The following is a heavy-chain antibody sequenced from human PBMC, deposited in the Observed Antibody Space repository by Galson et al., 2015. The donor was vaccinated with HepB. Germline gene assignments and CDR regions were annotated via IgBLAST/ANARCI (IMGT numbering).Heavy chain of an antibody. J-gene: IGHJ4*02. CDR1: GDSIISDNW. D-gene: IGHD1-26*01. CDR2: IHHSGSI. CDR3: AREGLGAPALY. V-gene: IGHV4-4*02. Sequence: SETLSLTCAVSGDSIISDNWWSWVRQPPGKGLEWIGEIHHSGSINHNPSLKSRVTMSVDPSRNQFSLKLRSVTASDTAVYYCAREGLGAPALYWGQGTLVTVSS.